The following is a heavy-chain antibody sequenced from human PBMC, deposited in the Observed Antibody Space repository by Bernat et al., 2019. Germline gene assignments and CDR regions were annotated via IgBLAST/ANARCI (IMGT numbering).Heavy chain of an antibody. CDR3: AHREVGSAGYGPNFQY. CDR1: GFSLSTGGVG. J-gene: IGHJ4*02. Sequence: QITLKESGPTLVTPTQTLTLTCTFSGFSLSTGGVGVGWIRQPPGKALEWLALIYWDDDKYYSPSLKNRLTITKDTSRNQVVLRMTNMDPVDTGTYYCAHREVGSAGYGPNFQYWGQGTLVTVSS. D-gene: IGHD6-19*01. V-gene: IGHV2-5*02. CDR2: IYWDDDK.